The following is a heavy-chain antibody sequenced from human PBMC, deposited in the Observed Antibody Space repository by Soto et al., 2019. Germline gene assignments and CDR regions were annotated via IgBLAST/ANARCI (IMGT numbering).Heavy chain of an antibody. D-gene: IGHD2-21*01. CDR2: IYNSGLI. Sequence: PSETLSLTCNVFGDSISRHYWSWIRQPAGKGLEYIGRIYNSGLINYNPSLESRVSMSVDPSKNQISLKLTSATAADTAIYYCARGPFCGEECYFAYWGQGTLVTVSS. CDR3: ARGPFCGEECYFAY. J-gene: IGHJ4*02. CDR1: GDSISRHY. V-gene: IGHV4-4*07.